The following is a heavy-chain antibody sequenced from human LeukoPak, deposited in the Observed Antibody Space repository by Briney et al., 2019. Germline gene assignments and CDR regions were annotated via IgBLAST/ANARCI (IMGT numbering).Heavy chain of an antibody. D-gene: IGHD3-9*01. V-gene: IGHV3-49*04. CDR1: GFTFGDYA. J-gene: IGHJ6*03. Sequence: PGGSLRLSCTASGFTFGDYAMSWVRQAPGKGLEWVGFIRSKAYGGTTEYAASVKGRFTISRDDSKSIAYLQMNSLKTEDTAVYYCTRDVAVLRYFRYYYYMDVWGKGTTVTISS. CDR2: IRSKAYGGTT. CDR3: TRDVAVLRYFRYYYYMDV.